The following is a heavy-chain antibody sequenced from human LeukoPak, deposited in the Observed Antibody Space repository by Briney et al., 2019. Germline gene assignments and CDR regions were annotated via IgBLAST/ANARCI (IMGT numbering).Heavy chain of an antibody. CDR1: GYSFTSYW. V-gene: IGHV5-51*01. Sequence: GESLKISCKGSGYSFTSYWIGWVRQMPGKGLEWMGIIYPGDSDTRYSPSFQGQVTISADKSICTAYLQWSSLKASDTAMYYCARRKRITIFGVVRLDYFDYWGQGTLVTVSS. J-gene: IGHJ4*02. D-gene: IGHD3-3*01. CDR2: IYPGDSDT. CDR3: ARRKRITIFGVVRLDYFDY.